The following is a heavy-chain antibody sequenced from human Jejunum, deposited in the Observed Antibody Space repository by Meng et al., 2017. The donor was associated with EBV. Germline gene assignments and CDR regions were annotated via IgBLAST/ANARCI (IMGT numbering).Heavy chain of an antibody. V-gene: IGHV4-4*02. CDR1: GGSISDNDW. J-gene: IGHJ4*02. Sequence: QVHVQESGPRLRKPLGTLSLTCVVSGGSISDNDWWSWVRQPPGKGLEWLGEIYHGGGTNYNPSLESRVTISVDKSKNQFSLKLNSVTVADTAVYYCAGNGYYALEYWGPGSLVTVSS. CDR2: IYHGGGT. D-gene: IGHD3-22*01. CDR3: AGNGYYALEY.